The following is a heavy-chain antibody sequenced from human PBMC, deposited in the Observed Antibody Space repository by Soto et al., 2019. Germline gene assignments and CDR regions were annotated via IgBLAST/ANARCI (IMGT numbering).Heavy chain of an antibody. Sequence: QVQLQESGPGLVKPSETLSLTCTVSGGSISSYYWSWIRQPPGKGLEWIGYIYYSGSTNYNPSLNSRVTISVDTSKNRFSRKLSSVTAADTAVDYCARDRGRWLGGWFDPWGQGTLVTVSS. J-gene: IGHJ5*02. D-gene: IGHD6-19*01. CDR3: ARDRGRWLGGWFDP. CDR1: GGSISSYY. CDR2: IYYSGST. V-gene: IGHV4-59*01.